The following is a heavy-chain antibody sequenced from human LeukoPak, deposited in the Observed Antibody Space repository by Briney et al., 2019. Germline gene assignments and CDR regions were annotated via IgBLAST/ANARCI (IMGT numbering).Heavy chain of an antibody. Sequence: GRSLRLSCAASGFTFSSYSIHWVRQAPGKGLEWVSAISGSGGTTYYADSVKGRFTISRDNSNNTLYLQMNSLSAEDTAVYYCAKASRRHCGSSSCYTLDYWGQGTLVTVSS. CDR1: GFTFSSYS. D-gene: IGHD2-2*02. CDR2: ISGSGGTT. V-gene: IGHV3-23*01. CDR3: AKASRRHCGSSSCYTLDY. J-gene: IGHJ4*02.